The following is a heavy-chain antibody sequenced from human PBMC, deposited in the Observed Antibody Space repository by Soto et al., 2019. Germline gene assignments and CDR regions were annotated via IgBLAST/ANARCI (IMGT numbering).Heavy chain of an antibody. CDR2: ISGSGGST. Sequence: GGSLRLSCAASGFTFSSYAMSWVRQAPGKGLEWVSAISGSGGSTYYADSVKGRFTISRENSKNTLYLQMNSLRADDTAVYYCAQERSGSYHPIYYCGQGPFVTASS. D-gene: IGHD1-26*01. J-gene: IGHJ4*02. CDR1: GFTFSSYA. CDR3: AQERSGSYHPIYY. V-gene: IGHV3-23*01.